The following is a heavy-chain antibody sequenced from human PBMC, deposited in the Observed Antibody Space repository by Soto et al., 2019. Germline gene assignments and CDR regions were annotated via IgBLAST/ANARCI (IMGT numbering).Heavy chain of an antibody. CDR1: GGSVSSGSYD. J-gene: IGHJ4*02. Sequence: SETLSLTCTVSGGSVSSGSYDWSWIRQPPGKGLEWIGYIYYSGSTNYNPSLKSRVTISVDTSKNQFSLKLSSVTAADTAVYYCASGDIVENFDYWGQGTLVTVSS. D-gene: IGHD5-12*01. CDR2: IYYSGST. CDR3: ASGDIVENFDY. V-gene: IGHV4-61*01.